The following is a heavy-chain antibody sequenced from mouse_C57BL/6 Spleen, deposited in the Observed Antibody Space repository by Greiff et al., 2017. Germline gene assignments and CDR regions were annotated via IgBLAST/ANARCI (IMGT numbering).Heavy chain of an antibody. CDR3: ARLAVGLDY. CDR1: GYSFTDYN. D-gene: IGHD1-1*02. Sequence: VHVKQSGPELVKPGASVKISCKASGYSFTDYNMNWVKQSHGKSLEWIGVINPNYGTTSYNQKFKGKATLTVDQSSSTAYMQLNSLTSEDAAVYYCARLAVGLDYWGQGTTLTVSS. CDR2: INPNYGTT. J-gene: IGHJ2*01. V-gene: IGHV1-39*01.